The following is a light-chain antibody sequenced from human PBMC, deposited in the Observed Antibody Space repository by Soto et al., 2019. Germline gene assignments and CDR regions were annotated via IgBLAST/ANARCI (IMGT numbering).Light chain of an antibody. CDR2: GAS. CDR1: QSVGRNF. CDR3: HQYADSPRT. J-gene: IGKJ1*01. Sequence: EIVLTRSPGTLSLSPGERATLSCRASQSVGRNFLAWYQQKPGQAPRFLIYGASSRATGIPDRFSGSGSGTDFTLTIRRLEPEDFAGYYCHQYADSPRTFGQGTKVEIK. V-gene: IGKV3-20*01.